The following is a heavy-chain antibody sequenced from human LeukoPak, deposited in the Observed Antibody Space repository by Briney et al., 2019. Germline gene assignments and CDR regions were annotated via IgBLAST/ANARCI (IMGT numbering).Heavy chain of an antibody. D-gene: IGHD4-17*01. CDR1: GYTFTSYA. CDR2: INAGNGNT. J-gene: IGHJ4*02. V-gene: IGHV1-3*03. Sequence: ASVKASCKASGYTFTSYAMHWVRQAPGQRLEWMGWINAGNGNTKYSQEFQGRVTITRDTSASTAYIELSSLRSEDMAVYYCASSHYGDYDRGGFDYWGQGTLVTVSS. CDR3: ASSHYGDYDRGGFDY.